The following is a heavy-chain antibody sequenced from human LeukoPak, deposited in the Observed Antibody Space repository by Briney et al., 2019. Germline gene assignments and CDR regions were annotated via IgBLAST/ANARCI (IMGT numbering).Heavy chain of an antibody. CDR2: IYRSGST. J-gene: IGHJ6*03. Sequence: PSETLSLTCAVSGYSISSGYYWGWIRQPPGKGLEWIGSIYRSGSTYYNPSLKSRVTISLDTSKNQFSLKLSSVIAADTAVYYCARLWCGTACYYYYYYYMDVWGKGTTVTVSS. CDR3: ARLWCGTACYYYYYYYMDV. CDR1: GYSISSGYY. D-gene: IGHD2-2*01. V-gene: IGHV4-38-2*01.